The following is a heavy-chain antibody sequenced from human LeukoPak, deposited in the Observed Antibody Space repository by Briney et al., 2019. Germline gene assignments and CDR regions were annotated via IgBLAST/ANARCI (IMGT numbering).Heavy chain of an antibody. V-gene: IGHV3-7*01. Sequence: GGSLRLSCAASGFTFNDYWMTWVRQAPGRGLEWVANIKQDGSEKYYVDSVKGRFTISRDNAKNSLYLQMNSLRAEDTAVYYCARGGATTFGLWGNAFDIWGQGTMVTVSS. CDR2: IKQDGSEK. D-gene: IGHD3-3*01. CDR3: ARGGATTFGLWGNAFDI. J-gene: IGHJ3*02. CDR1: GFTFNDYW.